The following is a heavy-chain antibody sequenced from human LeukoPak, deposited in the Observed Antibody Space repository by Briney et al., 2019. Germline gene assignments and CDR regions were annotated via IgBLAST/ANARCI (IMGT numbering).Heavy chain of an antibody. V-gene: IGHV3-74*01. CDR2: INSDGSST. CDR3: AKVADYGDYYYMGV. Sequence: GGSLRLSCAASGFTFTNYWIHWVRQAPGKGLVWVSFINSDGSSTSYADFVKDRFTISRDNAKNTVYLQMNSLRAEDTAVYYCAKVADYGDYYYMGVWGKGTTVTISS. CDR1: GFTFTNYW. J-gene: IGHJ6*03. D-gene: IGHD4-17*01.